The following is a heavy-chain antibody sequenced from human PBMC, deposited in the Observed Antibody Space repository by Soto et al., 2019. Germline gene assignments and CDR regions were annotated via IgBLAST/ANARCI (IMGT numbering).Heavy chain of an antibody. D-gene: IGHD1-1*01. CDR3: ARDPPGKNDLDY. Sequence: QVQLVQSGPEVKKPGASVKVSCKASGYIFSSHGVSWVRQAPGQGLEWMGWIGVYNGGTKYEQKFQGRVTLTTYTSTSTANMELRSLRYDDTAVYYCARDPPGKNDLDYWGQGTLVTVSS. V-gene: IGHV1-18*01. CDR1: GYIFSSHG. CDR2: IGVYNGGT. J-gene: IGHJ4*02.